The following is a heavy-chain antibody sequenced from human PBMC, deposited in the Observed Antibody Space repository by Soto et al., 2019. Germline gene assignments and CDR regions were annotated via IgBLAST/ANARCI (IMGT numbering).Heavy chain of an antibody. V-gene: IGHV4-59*01. CDR2: IYYSGST. J-gene: IGHJ5*02. CDR1: GGSISSYY. CDR3: ARESLDSSSPGSGSWFDP. Sequence: LPETLSLTCTVSGGSISSYYWSWIRQPPGKGLEWIGYIYYSGSTNYNPSLKSRVTISVDTSKNQFSLKLSSVTAADTAVYYCARESLDSSSPGSGSWFDPWGQGTLVTVSS. D-gene: IGHD6-6*01.